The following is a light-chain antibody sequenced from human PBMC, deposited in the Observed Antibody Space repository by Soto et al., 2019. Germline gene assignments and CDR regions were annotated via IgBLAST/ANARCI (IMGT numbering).Light chain of an antibody. Sequence: ALTQPPSASGSPGQSVTISCTGTSSDVGGYNYVSWYQQHPGKAPKLMIYEVSKRPSGVPDRFSGSKSGNTASLTVSGLQAEDEADYYCSSYAGSNSVVFGGGTKLTVL. V-gene: IGLV2-8*01. CDR2: EVS. CDR3: SSYAGSNSVV. CDR1: SSDVGGYNY. J-gene: IGLJ2*01.